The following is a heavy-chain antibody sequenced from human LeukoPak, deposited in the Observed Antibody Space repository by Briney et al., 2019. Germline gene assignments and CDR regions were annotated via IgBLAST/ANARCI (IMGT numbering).Heavy chain of an antibody. D-gene: IGHD2-21*01. Sequence: PGGSPRLSCAASGLTFTDFWMHWVRQAPGGGLVWVSRVKGDEISTLYADSVKGRFTISRDNAKNTLYLQMNSLRADDTALYYCATGPYSAFEMWGQGTMVTVSS. CDR2: VKGDEIST. V-gene: IGHV3-74*01. CDR1: GLTFTDFW. J-gene: IGHJ3*02. CDR3: ATGPYSAFEM.